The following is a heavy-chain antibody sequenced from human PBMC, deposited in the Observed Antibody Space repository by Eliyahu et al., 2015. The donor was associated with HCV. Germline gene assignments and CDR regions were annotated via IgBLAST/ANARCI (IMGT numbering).Heavy chain of an antibody. CDR1: SSYG. CDR3: ARDFGSGSFYYYGMDV. V-gene: IGHV3-33*01. J-gene: IGHJ6*02. CDR2: IWYDGSNK. D-gene: IGHD3-10*01. Sequence: SSYGMHWVRQAPGKGLEWVAVIWYDGSNKYYADSVKGRFTISRDNSKNTLYLQMNSLRAEDTAVYYCARDFGSGSFYYYGMDVWGQGTTVTVSS.